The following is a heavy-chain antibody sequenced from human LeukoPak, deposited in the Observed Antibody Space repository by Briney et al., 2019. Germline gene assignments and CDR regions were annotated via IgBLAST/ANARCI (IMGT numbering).Heavy chain of an antibody. CDR2: IYYSGNT. CDR3: SRHPRN. CDR1: GGSISGSSYY. J-gene: IGHJ4*02. V-gene: IGHV4-39*01. Sequence: SETLSLTCTVSGGSISGSSYYWGWNRQPPGKGLEWIGSIYYSGNTYYNPSLKSRVTIFVDTSKNQFALRQSSVTAADTAVYFCSRHPRNWGQGALVTVSS.